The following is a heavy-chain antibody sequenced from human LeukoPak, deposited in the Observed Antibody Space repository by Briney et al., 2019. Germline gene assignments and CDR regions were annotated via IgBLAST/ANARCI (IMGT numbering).Heavy chain of an antibody. V-gene: IGHV1-18*01. J-gene: IGHJ6*02. CDR3: AREDPTDGADV. D-gene: IGHD4-17*01. Sequence: GASVKVSCKASGYTFTNYGISWVRQAPGQGLEWVGWISVYNGNTNYAQRLQGRVTMTTDTSTSTAYMELRSLRSDGTAVYYCAREDPTDGADVWGQGTTVTVSS. CDR1: GYTFTNYG. CDR2: ISVYNGNT.